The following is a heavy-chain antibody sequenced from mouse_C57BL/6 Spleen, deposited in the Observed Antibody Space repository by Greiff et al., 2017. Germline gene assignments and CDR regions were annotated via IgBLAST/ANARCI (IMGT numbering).Heavy chain of an antibody. D-gene: IGHD3-2*02. Sequence: VQLKESGGGLVKPGGSLKLSCAASGFTFSDYGMHWVRQAPEKGLEWVAYISSGSSTIYYADTVKGRFTISRYNAKNTLFLQMTSLRSEDTAMYYCARGFYYAMDYWGQGTSVTVSS. CDR3: ARGFYYAMDY. CDR2: ISSGSSTI. V-gene: IGHV5-17*01. CDR1: GFTFSDYG. J-gene: IGHJ4*01.